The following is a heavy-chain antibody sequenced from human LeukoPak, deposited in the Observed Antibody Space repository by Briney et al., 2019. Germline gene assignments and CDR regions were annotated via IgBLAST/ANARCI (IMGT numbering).Heavy chain of an antibody. CDR3: ARTKGHLDL. V-gene: IGHV6-1*01. CDR1: GDSVSSNSAA. CDR2: TYYRSRWYK. Sequence: SQTLSLTCAISGDSVSSNSAAWNWIRQSPSRGLEWLGWTYYRSRWYKEYAQSVKSRITIDPDTSKNQFSLQLNSVTPEDAAVYYCARTKGHLDLWGRGTLVTVSS. J-gene: IGHJ2*01. D-gene: IGHD2-8*01.